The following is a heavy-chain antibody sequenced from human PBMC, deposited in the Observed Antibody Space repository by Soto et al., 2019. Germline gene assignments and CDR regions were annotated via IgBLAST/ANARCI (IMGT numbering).Heavy chain of an antibody. CDR3: ARGGWVRGVPYQLDY. Sequence: GASVKVSCKASGYTFASYYMHWVRQAPGQGLEWMGIINPSGGSTSYAQKFQGRVTMTRDTSTSTVYMELSSLRSEDTAVYYCARGGWVRGVPYQLDYWGQGTLVTVSS. CDR2: INPSGGST. J-gene: IGHJ4*02. V-gene: IGHV1-46*01. CDR1: GYTFASYY. D-gene: IGHD3-10*01.